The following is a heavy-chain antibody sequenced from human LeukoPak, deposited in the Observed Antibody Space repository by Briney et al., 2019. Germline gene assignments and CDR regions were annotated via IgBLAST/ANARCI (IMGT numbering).Heavy chain of an antibody. CDR3: ARLLRYCNTTSCYPHAFDI. V-gene: IGHV5-51*01. CDR1: GYSFTTYW. Sequence: GESLKISCKGSGYSFTTYWIGWVRQMPGKGLEWMGIIYPGDSGTRYSPSFQGQVTISADKSISTAYLQWSSLKASDTAMYYCARLLRYCNTTSCYPHAFDIWGQGTMVTVSS. J-gene: IGHJ3*02. CDR2: IYPGDSGT. D-gene: IGHD2-2*01.